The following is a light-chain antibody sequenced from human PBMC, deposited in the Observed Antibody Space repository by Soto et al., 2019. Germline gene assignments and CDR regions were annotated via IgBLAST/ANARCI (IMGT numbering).Light chain of an antibody. CDR3: QQYGSSPVK. V-gene: IGKV3-20*01. CDR2: GAS. Sequence: EIVLTQSPGTLSLSPGERATLSCRASQSVSSSYLAWYQQKPGQAPRLLIYGASSRATGIPDRFSGSGPGTAFALTISRLEPEDFAVYYGQQYGSSPVKFGQGTKVEIK. CDR1: QSVSSSY. J-gene: IGKJ1*01.